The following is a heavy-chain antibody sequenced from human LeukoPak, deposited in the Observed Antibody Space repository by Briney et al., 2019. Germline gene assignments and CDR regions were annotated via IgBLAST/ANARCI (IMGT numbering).Heavy chain of an antibody. CDR2: ISGSGGST. CDR3: AKDIGGSSSFDY. Sequence: PGGSLRFSCAASGFTFSSYAMSWVRQAPGKWLEWVSAISGSGGSTYYADSVKGRFTISRDNSKNTLYLQMSSLRAEDTAVYYRAKDIGGSSSFDYWGQGTLVTVSS. D-gene: IGHD6-13*01. J-gene: IGHJ4*02. CDR1: GFTFSSYA. V-gene: IGHV3-23*01.